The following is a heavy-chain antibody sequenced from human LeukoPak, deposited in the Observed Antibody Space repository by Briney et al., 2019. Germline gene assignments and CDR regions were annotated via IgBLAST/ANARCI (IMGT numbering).Heavy chain of an antibody. CDR2: INWNGGRT. D-gene: IGHD2/OR15-2a*01. Sequence: GGSLRLSCAASGFTFNDYGMSWVRQAPGKGLEWVSGINWNGGRTGYADSMKGRFIISRDNAKNSLYLQVNSLRAEDTALYYCARTRGTHISMAYLDSWGQGTLVTVSS. V-gene: IGHV3-20*04. J-gene: IGHJ4*02. CDR1: GFTFNDYG. CDR3: ARTRGTHISMAYLDS.